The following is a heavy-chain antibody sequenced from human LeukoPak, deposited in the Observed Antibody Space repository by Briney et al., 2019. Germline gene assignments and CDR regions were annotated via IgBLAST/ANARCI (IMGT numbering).Heavy chain of an antibody. CDR1: GFTFSNAW. Sequence: PGGSLRLSCAASGFTFSNAWMSWVRQAPGKGLEWVGRIKGKTDGGTTDYAAPVKGRFTISRDDSKNTLYLQMNSLRAEDTAVYYCAATYCSSTSCLPFDIWGQGTMVTVSS. CDR2: IKGKTDGGTT. D-gene: IGHD2-2*01. J-gene: IGHJ3*02. V-gene: IGHV3-15*01. CDR3: AATYCSSTSCLPFDI.